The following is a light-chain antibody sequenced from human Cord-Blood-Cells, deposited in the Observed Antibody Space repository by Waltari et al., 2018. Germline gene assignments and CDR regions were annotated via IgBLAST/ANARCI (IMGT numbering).Light chain of an antibody. V-gene: IGKV4-1*01. Sequence: DIVMNQYPDSLAVSLGERATINCKSSQSVLYSSNNKNYLAWYQQKPGQPPKLLIYWASTRESGVPDRFSGSGSGTDFTLTISSLQAEDVAVYYCQQYYSTPTFGQGTKVEIK. CDR3: QQYYSTPT. J-gene: IGKJ1*01. CDR2: WAS. CDR1: QSVLYSSNNKNY.